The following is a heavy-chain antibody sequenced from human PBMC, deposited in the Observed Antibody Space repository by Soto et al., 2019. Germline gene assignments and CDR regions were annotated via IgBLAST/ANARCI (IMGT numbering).Heavy chain of an antibody. CDR2: ISYDGSNK. Sequence: GGSLRLSCAASGFTFSSYAMHWVRQAPGKGLEWVAVISYDGSNKYYADSVKGRFTISRDNSKNTLYLQMNSLRAEDTAVYYCAREYYDILTGPYYFDYWGQGTLVTVSS. CDR1: GFTFSSYA. D-gene: IGHD3-9*01. J-gene: IGHJ4*02. CDR3: AREYYDILTGPYYFDY. V-gene: IGHV3-30-3*01.